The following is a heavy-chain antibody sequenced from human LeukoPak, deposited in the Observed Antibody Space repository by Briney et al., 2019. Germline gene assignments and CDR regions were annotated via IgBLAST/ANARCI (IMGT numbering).Heavy chain of an antibody. CDR3: ARRGNYGSGSYRNFDY. CDR1: GGSFSGYY. CDR2: INHSGST. D-gene: IGHD3-10*01. V-gene: IGHV4-34*01. Sequence: SETLSLTCAVYGGSFSGYYWSWIRQPPGKGLELIGEINHSGSTNYNPSLKSRVTISVDTSKNQFSLKLSSVTAADTAVYYCARRGNYGSGSYRNFDYWGQGTLVTVSS. J-gene: IGHJ4*02.